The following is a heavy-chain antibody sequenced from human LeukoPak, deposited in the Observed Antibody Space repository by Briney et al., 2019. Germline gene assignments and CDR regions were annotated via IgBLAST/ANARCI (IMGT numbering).Heavy chain of an antibody. D-gene: IGHD3-16*01. CDR2: IIPIFGTA. CDR3: ARDDYDYVWGSHFYFDY. V-gene: IGHV1-69*05. J-gene: IGHJ4*02. Sequence: GSSVKVSCKASGGTFSSYAISWVRQAPGQGLEWMGRIIPIFGTANYAQMFQGRVTITTEESTSTAYMELSSLRSEDTAVYYCARDDYDYVWGSHFYFDYWGQGTLVTVSS. CDR1: GGTFSSYA.